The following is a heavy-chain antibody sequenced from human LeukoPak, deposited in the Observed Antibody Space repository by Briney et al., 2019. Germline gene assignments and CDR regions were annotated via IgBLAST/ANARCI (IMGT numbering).Heavy chain of an antibody. CDR2: IRSKAYGGTT. V-gene: IGHV3-49*03. J-gene: IGHJ4*02. Sequence: PGGSLRLSCTASGFTFGDYAMSWFRQAPGKGLEWVGFIRSKAYGGTTEYAASVKGRFIISRDDSKSIAYLQMNSLKTEDTAVYYCTREQVGATENFDYWGQGTLVTVSS. CDR1: GFTFGDYA. CDR3: TREQVGATENFDY. D-gene: IGHD1-26*01.